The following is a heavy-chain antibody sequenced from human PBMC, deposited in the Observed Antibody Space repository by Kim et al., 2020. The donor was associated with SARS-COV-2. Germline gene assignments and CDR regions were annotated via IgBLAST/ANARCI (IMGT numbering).Heavy chain of an antibody. J-gene: IGHJ3*02. V-gene: IGHV4-59*01. Sequence: SRVTISVDTSKNQFSLKLSSVTAADTAVYYCARDSGYGVITMVQGDAFDIWGQGTMVTVSS. CDR3: ARDSGYGVITMVQGDAFDI. D-gene: IGHD3-10*01.